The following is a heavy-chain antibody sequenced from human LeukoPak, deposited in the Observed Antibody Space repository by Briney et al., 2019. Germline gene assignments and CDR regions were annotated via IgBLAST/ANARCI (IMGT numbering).Heavy chain of an antibody. Sequence: SETLSLTCTVSGGSMTGYYWAWIRQPPGKRLEWIGYVHSSGGTKYSPSLKSRVTVSIDMSKNQFSLNLRSVTAADSAAYYCTKLSGCGGDCYDRPHWFDPWGQGSLVTVSS. J-gene: IGHJ5*02. V-gene: IGHV4-59*08. CDR1: GGSMTGYY. CDR2: VHSSGGT. CDR3: TKLSGCGGDCYDRPHWFDP. D-gene: IGHD2-21*02.